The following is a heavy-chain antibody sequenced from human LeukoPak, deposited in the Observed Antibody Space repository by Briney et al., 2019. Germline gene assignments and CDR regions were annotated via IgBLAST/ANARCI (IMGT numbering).Heavy chain of an antibody. CDR2: IYYSGST. J-gene: IGHJ4*02. D-gene: IGHD3-10*01. V-gene: IGHV4-39*01. Sequence: PSETLSLTCTVSGGSISSSSYYWGWIRQPPGKGLEWIGSIYYSGSTYYNPSLKSRVTIPVDTSKNQFSLKLSSVTAADTAVYYCARPAPRYYYGSGSYYFDYWGQGTLVTVSS. CDR3: ARPAPRYYYGSGSYYFDY. CDR1: GGSISSSSYY.